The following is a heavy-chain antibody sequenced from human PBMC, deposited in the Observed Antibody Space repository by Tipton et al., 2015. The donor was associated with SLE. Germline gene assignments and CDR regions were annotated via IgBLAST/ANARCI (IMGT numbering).Heavy chain of an antibody. CDR2: IRYDGSNK. D-gene: IGHD2-15*01. Sequence: SLRLSCAASGFTFSSYGMHWVRQAPGKGLEWVAFIRYDGSNKYYADSVKGRFTISRDNSKNTLYLQMNSLGAEDTAVYYCAKGGATPFDYWGQGTLVTVSS. CDR1: GFTFSSYG. J-gene: IGHJ4*02. CDR3: AKGGATPFDY. V-gene: IGHV3-30*02.